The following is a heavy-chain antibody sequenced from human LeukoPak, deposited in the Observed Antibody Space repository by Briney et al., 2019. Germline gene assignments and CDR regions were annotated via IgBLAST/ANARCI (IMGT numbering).Heavy chain of an antibody. CDR1: GFTFSSYA. CDR2: ISYDGSNK. V-gene: IGHV3-30-3*01. Sequence: GRSLRLSCAASGFTFSSYAMHWVRQAPGKGLEWVAVISYDGSNKYYADSVKGRFTISRDNAKNSLYLQMNSLRAEDTAVYYCARDKTRPGSSSEFDYWGQGTLVTVSS. J-gene: IGHJ4*02. CDR3: ARDKTRPGSSSEFDY. D-gene: IGHD3-10*01.